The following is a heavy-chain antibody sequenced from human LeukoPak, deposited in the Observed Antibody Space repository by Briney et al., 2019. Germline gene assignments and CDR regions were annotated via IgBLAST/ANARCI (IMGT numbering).Heavy chain of an antibody. J-gene: IGHJ3*02. D-gene: IGHD3-22*01. CDR3: ARQRGWLLPRHDAFDI. V-gene: IGHV5-51*01. CDR1: GYSFTSYW. CDR2: IYPGDSGT. Sequence: GESLKISCKGSGYSFTSYWIGWVRQMPGKGLEWMGIIYPGDSGTRYSPSFQGQVTISADKSISTAYLQWSSLKASDTAMYYCARQRGWLLPRHDAFDIWGQGTMVTVSS.